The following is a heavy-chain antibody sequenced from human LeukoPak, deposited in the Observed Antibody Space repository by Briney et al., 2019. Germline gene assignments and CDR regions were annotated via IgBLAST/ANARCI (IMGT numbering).Heavy chain of an antibody. Sequence: PGGSLRLSCAASGFTFSSYAMSWVRQAPGKGLEWVSAISGSGGSTYYADSVKGRFTISRDNSKNTLYLQMNSLRAEDTAVYYCASGGRYYDSSGYYHDLFDYWGQGTLVTVSS. D-gene: IGHD3-22*01. CDR2: ISGSGGST. CDR1: GFTFSSYA. V-gene: IGHV3-23*01. J-gene: IGHJ4*02. CDR3: ASGGRYYDSSGYYHDLFDY.